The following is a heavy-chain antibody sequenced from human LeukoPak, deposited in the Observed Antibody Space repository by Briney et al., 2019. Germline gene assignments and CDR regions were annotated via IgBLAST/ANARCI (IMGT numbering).Heavy chain of an antibody. J-gene: IGHJ4*02. Sequence: GGSLRLSCAASGFTFNGSAMHWVRQASGKGLEWVGRIRSKANSYATAYAASVKGRFTISRDDSKNTAYLQMNSLKTEDTAVYYCTRPNAVGAPDYWGQGTLVTVSS. D-gene: IGHD4/OR15-4a*01. CDR1: GFTFNGSA. CDR3: TRPNAVGAPDY. V-gene: IGHV3-73*01. CDR2: IRSKANSYAT.